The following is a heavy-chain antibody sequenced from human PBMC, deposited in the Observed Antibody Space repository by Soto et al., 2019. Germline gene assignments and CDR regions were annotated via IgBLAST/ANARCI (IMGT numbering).Heavy chain of an antibody. CDR1: GGTFSSYA. CDR3: ATVLWCGELSESGGWFDP. D-gene: IGHD3-10*01. CDR2: IIPIFGTA. V-gene: IGHV1-69*01. Sequence: QVQLVQSGAEVKQPGSSVKVSCKASGGTFSSYAISWVRQAPGQGLEWMGGIIPIFGTANYAQKFQGGVTISEDELTVTAEMELSSLRSEDTAVYYWATVLWCGELSESGGWFDPWGQGTLVTVSS. J-gene: IGHJ5*01.